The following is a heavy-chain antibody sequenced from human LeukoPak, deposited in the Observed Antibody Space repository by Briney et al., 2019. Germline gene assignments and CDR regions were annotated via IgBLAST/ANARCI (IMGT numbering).Heavy chain of an antibody. CDR1: GYTFTNYA. CDR2: INPGDGDT. D-gene: IGHD2-21*02. Sequence: GASVKVSCKASGYTFTNYAVHWVRQAPGQRPEWMGRINPGDGDTKYSQNFQGRVTFARDTSANTAFMELSSLRSEDTAVNYCARRGVTTRDSYYYAMHVWGQGTTVTVSS. V-gene: IGHV1-3*01. J-gene: IGHJ6*02. CDR3: ARRGVTTRDSYYYAMHV.